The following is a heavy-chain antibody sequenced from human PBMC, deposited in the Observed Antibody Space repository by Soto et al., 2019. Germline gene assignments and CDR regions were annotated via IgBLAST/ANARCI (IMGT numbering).Heavy chain of an antibody. Sequence: SETLSLTCSVSGGSISGYSCTLIRKAPEKGLEWIGYIYYTGNSNYNASLKSRVTISMDTSKTQFSLRLTSVTAADTAVYYCARGYSDGKYDSWGQGALVTVSS. J-gene: IGHJ4*02. V-gene: IGHV4-59*01. D-gene: IGHD5-18*01. CDR2: IYYTGNS. CDR3: ARGYSDGKYDS. CDR1: GGSISGYS.